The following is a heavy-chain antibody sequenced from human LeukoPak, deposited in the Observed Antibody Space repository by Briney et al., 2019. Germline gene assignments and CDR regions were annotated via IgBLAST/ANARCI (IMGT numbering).Heavy chain of an antibody. D-gene: IGHD6-19*01. J-gene: IGHJ4*02. CDR2: INHSGST. V-gene: IGHV4-34*01. CDR3: ARGRRRSRVAGTRFDY. Sequence: SETLSLTCAVYGGSFSGYYWSWIRQPPGKGLEWIGEINHSGSTNYNPSLKSQVTISVDTSKNQFSLKLSSVTAADTAVYYCARGRRRSRVAGTRFDYWGQGTLVTVSS. CDR1: GGSFSGYY.